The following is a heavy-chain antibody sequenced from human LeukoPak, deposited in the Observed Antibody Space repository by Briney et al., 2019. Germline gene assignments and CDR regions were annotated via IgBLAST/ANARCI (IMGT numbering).Heavy chain of an antibody. V-gene: IGHV1-69*04. Sequence: SVKVSCKASGCTFSSYTISWARQAPGQGLEWIGRIIPILGIANYAQKFEGRVTITVDKSTSTAYMELSSLRSEDTAVYYCARERARYYDSSGYYIKYGNTAFDIWGQGTMVTVSS. CDR3: ARERARYYDSSGYYIKYGNTAFDI. CDR1: GCTFSSYT. CDR2: IIPILGIA. D-gene: IGHD3-22*01. J-gene: IGHJ3*02.